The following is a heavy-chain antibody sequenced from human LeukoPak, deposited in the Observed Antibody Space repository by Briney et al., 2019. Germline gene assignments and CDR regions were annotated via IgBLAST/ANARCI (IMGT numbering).Heavy chain of an antibody. V-gene: IGHV4-31*03. Sequence: SQTLSLTCTVSGGSISSGGYYWSWIRQHPGKGLEWIGYIYYSGSTYYNPSLKSRVTISVDTSKNQFSLKLSSVTAAATAVYYCAREHGVLLWFGELWGAFDIWGQGTMVTVSS. CDR3: AREHGVLLWFGELWGAFDI. D-gene: IGHD3-10*01. CDR2: IYYSGST. J-gene: IGHJ3*02. CDR1: GGSISSGGYY.